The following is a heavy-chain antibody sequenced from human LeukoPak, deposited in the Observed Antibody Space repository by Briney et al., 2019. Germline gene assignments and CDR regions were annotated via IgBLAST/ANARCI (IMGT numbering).Heavy chain of an antibody. D-gene: IGHD6-6*01. Sequence: TPSQTLSLTCTVSGGSISSGSYYWSWIRQPAGKGLEWIGRIYTSGSTNYNPSLKSRVTISVDTSKNQFSLKLGSVTAADTAVYYCARGIAARNAFDIWGQGTMVTVSS. V-gene: IGHV4-61*02. CDR2: IYTSGST. CDR1: GGSISSGSYY. J-gene: IGHJ3*02. CDR3: ARGIAARNAFDI.